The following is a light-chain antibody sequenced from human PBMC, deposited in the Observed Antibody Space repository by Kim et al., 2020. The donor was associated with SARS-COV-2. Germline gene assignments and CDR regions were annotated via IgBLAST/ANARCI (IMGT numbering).Light chain of an antibody. Sequence: SPGERPTLSCRASQSVSSSYLAWYQQKPGQPPRLLIYGVSTRATGIPARFSGSGSGTDFTLTISSLQPEDFAVYYCQQDYNLPWTFGQGTKVDIK. V-gene: IGKV3D-7*01. CDR3: QQDYNLPWT. CDR2: GVS. J-gene: IGKJ1*01. CDR1: QSVSSSY.